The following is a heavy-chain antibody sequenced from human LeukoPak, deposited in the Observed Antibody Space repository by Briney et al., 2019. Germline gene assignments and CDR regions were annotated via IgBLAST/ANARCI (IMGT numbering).Heavy chain of an antibody. V-gene: IGHV1-46*01. CDR1: GHTFTSYY. CDR2: INPSGGST. CDR3: ARGALYYYDSSGYYGY. J-gene: IGHJ4*02. D-gene: IGHD3-22*01. Sequence: ASVKVSCKASGHTFTSYYMHWVRQAPGQGLEWMGIINPSGGSTSYAQKFQGRVTMTRDTSTSTVYMELSSLRSEDTAVYYCARGALYYYDSSGYYGYWGQGTLVTVSS.